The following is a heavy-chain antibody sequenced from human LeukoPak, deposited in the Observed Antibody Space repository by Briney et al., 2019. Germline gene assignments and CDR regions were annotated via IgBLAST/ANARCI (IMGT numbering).Heavy chain of an antibody. CDR3: ARGRAAAITYYFDS. Sequence: GGSLRLSCAASGFTLSNYDMHWVRQVPGKGLEWVAAIGPAGDAYYPGSVKGRFTISRENAKNSLYLHMNSLRAGDTAVYYCARGRAAAITYYFDSWGQGTLVTVSS. J-gene: IGHJ4*02. CDR1: GFTLSNYD. CDR2: IGPAGDA. V-gene: IGHV3-13*01. D-gene: IGHD5-18*01.